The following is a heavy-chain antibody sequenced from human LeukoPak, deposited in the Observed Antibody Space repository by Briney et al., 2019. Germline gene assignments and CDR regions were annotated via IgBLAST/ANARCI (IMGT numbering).Heavy chain of an antibody. CDR2: IYYSGST. V-gene: IGHV4-59*01. CDR3: ARELDCSSTSCYGFDAFDI. J-gene: IGHJ3*02. D-gene: IGHD2-2*01. Sequence: PSETLSLTCTVSGGSISGYYWSWIRQPAGRGLEWIGYIYYSGSTNYNPSLKSRVTISVDTSKNQFSLKLSSVTAADTAVYYCARELDCSSTSCYGFDAFDIWGQGTMVTVSS. CDR1: GGSISGYY.